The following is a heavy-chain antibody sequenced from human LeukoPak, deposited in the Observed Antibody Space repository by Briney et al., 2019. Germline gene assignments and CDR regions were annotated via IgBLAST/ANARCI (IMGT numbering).Heavy chain of an antibody. CDR2: INSDGSST. J-gene: IGHJ4*02. CDR1: GCTFSSYC. V-gene: IGHV3-74*01. Sequence: AGSLRLSCAASGCTFSSYCMHWVRQAPGKGLVWVSRINSDGSSTSYADSVKDRFTISRDNAKNMLYLQMNSLRAEDTAVYYCARSPYYDILTGPDYWGQGTLVTVSS. D-gene: IGHD3-9*01. CDR3: ARSPYYDILTGPDY.